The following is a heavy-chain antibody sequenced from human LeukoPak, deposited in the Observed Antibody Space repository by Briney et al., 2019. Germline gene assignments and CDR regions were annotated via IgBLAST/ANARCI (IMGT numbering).Heavy chain of an antibody. Sequence: ASVKVSRKASGYTFTSYGISWVRQAPGQGLEWMGWIGAYNGNTNYAQKLQGRVTMTTDTSTSTAYMELRSLRSDDTAVYYCARLSGSYYAFDIWGQGTMVTVSS. CDR2: IGAYNGNT. V-gene: IGHV1-18*01. CDR3: ARLSGSYYAFDI. CDR1: GYTFTSYG. J-gene: IGHJ3*02. D-gene: IGHD1-26*01.